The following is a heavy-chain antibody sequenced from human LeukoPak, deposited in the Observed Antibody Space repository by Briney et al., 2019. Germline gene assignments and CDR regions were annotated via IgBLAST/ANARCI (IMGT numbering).Heavy chain of an antibody. D-gene: IGHD2-21*01. CDR1: GYTFSDYY. CDR3: ARDRLSTFALFDF. Sequence: ASVKVSCKTSGYTFSDYYIYWVRQAPGQGLECMGWINPSSGATKFAQQFQDRVTMTRDTSISTVYMALSRLTYDDTAVYYCARDRLSTFALFDFWGQGSLVTVSA. J-gene: IGHJ4*02. CDR2: INPSSGAT. V-gene: IGHV1-2*02.